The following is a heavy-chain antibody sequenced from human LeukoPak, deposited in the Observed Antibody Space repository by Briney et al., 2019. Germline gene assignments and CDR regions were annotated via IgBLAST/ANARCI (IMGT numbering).Heavy chain of an antibody. CDR1: GFTFSSYW. CDR3: ARAGSGPYYYYMDV. V-gene: IGHV3-7*01. J-gene: IGHJ6*03. D-gene: IGHD3-10*01. CDR2: IKQDGSEK. Sequence: PGGSLRLSCAASGFTFSSYWMSWVRQAPGKGLEWVANIKQDGSEKYYVDSVKGRFTISRDNAKNSLYLQMNSLRAEDTAVYYCARAGSGPYYYYMDVWGKGTTATVSS.